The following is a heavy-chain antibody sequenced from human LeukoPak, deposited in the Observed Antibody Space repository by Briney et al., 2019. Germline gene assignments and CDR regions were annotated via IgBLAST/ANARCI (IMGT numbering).Heavy chain of an antibody. CDR3: ARSYDSSGYYYVRYAFDI. D-gene: IGHD3-22*01. V-gene: IGHV4-59*01. J-gene: IGHJ3*02. Sequence: SSETLSLTCTVSGGSISSYYWSWIRRPPGKGLEWIGCLYYSGNTNYNPSLKSRVTISVDTSKNQFSLKLSSVSAADTAVYYCARSYDSSGYYYVRYAFDIWGQGTMVTVSS. CDR1: GGSISSYY. CDR2: LYYSGNT.